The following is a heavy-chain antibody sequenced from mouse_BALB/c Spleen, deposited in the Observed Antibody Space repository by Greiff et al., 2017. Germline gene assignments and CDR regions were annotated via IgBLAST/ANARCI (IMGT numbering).Heavy chain of an antibody. J-gene: IGHJ3*01. Sequence: EVQLVESGGGLVQPGGSLKLSCAASGFTFSSYTMSWVRQTPGKRLEWVAYISNGGGSTYYPDTVKGRFTLSRAHAKNTLYLQMSSLKSEDTAMFYCARPITTVVAQFAYWGQGTLVTVSA. CDR3: ARPITTVVAQFAY. D-gene: IGHD1-1*01. CDR2: ISNGGGST. CDR1: GFTFSSYT. V-gene: IGHV5-12-2*01.